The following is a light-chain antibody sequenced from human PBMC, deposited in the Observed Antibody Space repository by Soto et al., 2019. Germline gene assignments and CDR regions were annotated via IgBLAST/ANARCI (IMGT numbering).Light chain of an antibody. CDR2: EVS. J-gene: IGLJ1*01. Sequence: QSALTQPASVSGSPGQSITISCIGTSSDVGAYKYVSWYQQYPGKAPKLMIYEVSNRPSGVSNRFSGAKSGNTASLTISGLQAEDEADYNCSSFTTTTTQYVFGTGTKLTVL. CDR3: SSFTTTTTQYV. V-gene: IGLV2-14*01. CDR1: SSDVGAYKY.